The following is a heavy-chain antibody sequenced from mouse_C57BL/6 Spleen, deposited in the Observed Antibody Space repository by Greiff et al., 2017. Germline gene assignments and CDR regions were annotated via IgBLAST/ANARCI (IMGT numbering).Heavy chain of an antibody. J-gene: IGHJ4*01. Sequence: VQLQQPGAELVKPGASVKMSCKASGYTFTSYWITWVKQRPGQGLEWIGDIYPGSGSTNYNEKFKSKATLTVDTSSSTAYMQLSSLTSEDSAVYYCARRENWDEWYYAMDYWGQGTSVTVSS. CDR3: ARRENWDEWYYAMDY. D-gene: IGHD4-1*01. V-gene: IGHV1-55*01. CDR2: IYPGSGST. CDR1: GYTFTSYW.